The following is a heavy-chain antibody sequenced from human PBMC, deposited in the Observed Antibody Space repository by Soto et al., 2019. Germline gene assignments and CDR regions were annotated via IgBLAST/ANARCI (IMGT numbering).Heavy chain of an antibody. CDR3: ARDLWVEPELYYYGMDV. CDR2: IYYSGSP. J-gene: IGHJ6*02. CDR1: GGSISGSGYY. D-gene: IGHD1-1*01. Sequence: ASETLSLTCTVSGGSISGSGYYWGWIRQPPGKGLEWIGSIYYSGSPYYNPSLKSRVTVSVDTSKNHFSLRLSSVTAADTAVYYCARDLWVEPELYYYGMDVWGQGTTVTVSS. V-gene: IGHV4-39*02.